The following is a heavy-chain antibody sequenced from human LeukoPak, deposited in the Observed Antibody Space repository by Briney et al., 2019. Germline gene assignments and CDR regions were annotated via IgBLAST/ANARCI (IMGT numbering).Heavy chain of an antibody. CDR2: ISGSGGSS. V-gene: IGHV3-23*01. Sequence: GGSLRLSCAASGFTFRSYAMSWIRQAPGKGLEWDSSISGSGGSSYYADSVKGRFSISRDNSNNTVYLQMNSLGVDDAAVYFCAKGRGSRAYTCFDSWGQGTLITVSS. CDR1: GFTFRSYA. D-gene: IGHD2-21*01. CDR3: AKGRGSRAYTCFDS. J-gene: IGHJ5*01.